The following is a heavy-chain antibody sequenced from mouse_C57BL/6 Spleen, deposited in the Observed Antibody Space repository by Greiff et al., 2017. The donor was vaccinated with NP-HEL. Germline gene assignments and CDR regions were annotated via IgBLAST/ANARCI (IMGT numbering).Heavy chain of an antibody. J-gene: IGHJ2*01. CDR3: ARLLYYINQYYFDY. V-gene: IGHV3-6*01. D-gene: IGHD2-5*01. CDR2: ISYDGSN. CDR1: GYSITSGYY. Sequence: DVQLQESGPGLVKPSQSLSLTCSVTGYSITSGYYWNWIRQFPGNKLEWMGYISYDGSNNYNPSLKNRISITRDTSKNQFFLKLNSVTTEDTATYYCARLLYYINQYYFDYWGQGTTLTVSA.